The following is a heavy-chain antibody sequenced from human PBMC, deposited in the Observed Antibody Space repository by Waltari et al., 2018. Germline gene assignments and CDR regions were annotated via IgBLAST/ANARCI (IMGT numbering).Heavy chain of an antibody. V-gene: IGHV1-69*01. CDR3: ARGFSYDTSGFYFYY. J-gene: IGHJ4*02. CDR1: GGTFSNCA. Sequence: QVQLVQSGAEVKKPGSSVKVSCKASGGTFSNCAISWVRQAPGQGLEWMGGIIPMFGRANYAQNFQGRVTITADEATSTAYMDLRSLRSDDTAVYYCARGFSYDTSGFYFYYWGQGTLVTVSS. CDR2: IIPMFGRA. D-gene: IGHD3-22*01.